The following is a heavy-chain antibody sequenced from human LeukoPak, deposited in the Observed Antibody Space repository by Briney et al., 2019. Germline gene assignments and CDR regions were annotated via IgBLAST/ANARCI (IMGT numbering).Heavy chain of an antibody. J-gene: IGHJ4*02. Sequence: GGSLRLSCAASGFTFSSYSMNWVRQAPGKGLEWVSYISSSSSTIYYADSVKGRFTISRDNAKNSLYLQMNSLRAEDTAVYYCASEVLGYNYYIASDYWGQGTLVTVSS. D-gene: IGHD5-18*01. CDR3: ASEVLGYNYYIASDY. CDR1: GFTFSSYS. CDR2: ISSSSSTI. V-gene: IGHV3-48*01.